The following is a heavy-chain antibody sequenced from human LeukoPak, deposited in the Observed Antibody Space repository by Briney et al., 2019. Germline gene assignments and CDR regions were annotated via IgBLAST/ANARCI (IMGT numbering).Heavy chain of an antibody. CDR2: IKQDGSEK. J-gene: IGHJ4*02. Sequence: GGSLRLSCAASGFTFSSYWMSWVRQAPGNGLEWVANIKQDGSEKYYVDSVKGRFTISRDNAKNSLYLQMNSLRAEDTAVYYRARVSGETYYDILTAYQYWGQGTLVTVSS. CDR1: GFTFSSYW. D-gene: IGHD3-9*01. CDR3: ARVSGETYYDILTAYQY. V-gene: IGHV3-7*01.